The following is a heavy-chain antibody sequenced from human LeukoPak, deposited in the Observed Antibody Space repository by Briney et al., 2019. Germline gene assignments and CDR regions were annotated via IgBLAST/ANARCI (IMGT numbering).Heavy chain of an antibody. D-gene: IGHD3-10*01. CDR1: GFTFSSYW. J-gene: IGHJ3*02. Sequence: PGGSLRLSCAASGFTFSSYWMHWVRQVPGKGLVWVSGINTDGSTTSYADSVKGRFTISRDNAQNTLYLQMNSLRAEDTAVYYCAAELLGAFDIWGQGTMVTVSS. CDR3: AAELLGAFDI. V-gene: IGHV3-74*01. CDR2: INTDGSTT.